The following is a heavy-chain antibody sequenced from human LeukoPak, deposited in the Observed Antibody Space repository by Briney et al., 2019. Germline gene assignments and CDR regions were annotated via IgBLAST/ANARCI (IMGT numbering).Heavy chain of an antibody. CDR2: ASSSSSYI. D-gene: IGHD7-27*01. J-gene: IGHJ3*02. V-gene: IGHV3-21*01. CDR3: ARGGTELGIDAFDI. CDR1: GFTFSSYS. Sequence: GGSLRLSCAASGFTFSSYSMNWVRQAPGKGLEWVSSASSSSSYIYYADSVKGRFTISRDNAKNSLYLQMNSLRAEDTAVYYCARGGTELGIDAFDIRGQGTMVSVSS.